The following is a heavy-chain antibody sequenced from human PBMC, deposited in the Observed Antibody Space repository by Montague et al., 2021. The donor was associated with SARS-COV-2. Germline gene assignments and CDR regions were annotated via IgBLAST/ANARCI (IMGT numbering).Heavy chain of an antibody. V-gene: IGHV4-39*07. D-gene: IGHD6-13*01. CDR3: ARLGRQQLVRLSGMDV. CDR1: GGSISSSSYY. Sequence: SETLSLTCTVSGGSISSSSYYWGWIRQPPGKGLEWIGSIYYSGSTYYNPSLKSRVTISVDTSKNQFSLKLSSVTAADTAVYYCARLGRQQLVRLSGMDVWGQGTTVTVPS. CDR2: IYYSGST. J-gene: IGHJ6*02.